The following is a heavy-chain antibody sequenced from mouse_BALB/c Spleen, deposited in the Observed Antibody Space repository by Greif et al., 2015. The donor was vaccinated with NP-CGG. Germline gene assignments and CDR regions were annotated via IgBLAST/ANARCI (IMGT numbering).Heavy chain of an antibody. CDR3: ARHGSSPHWYFDV. D-gene: IGHD1-1*01. Sequence: EVMLVESGGGLVQPGGSRKLSCAASGFTFSSFGMHWVRQAPEKGLEWVAYISSGSSTIYYADTVKGRFTISRDNPKNTLFLQMTSLRSEDTAMYYCARHGSSPHWYFDVWGAGTTVTVSS. J-gene: IGHJ1*01. CDR2: ISSGSSTI. CDR1: GFTFSSFG. V-gene: IGHV5-17*02.